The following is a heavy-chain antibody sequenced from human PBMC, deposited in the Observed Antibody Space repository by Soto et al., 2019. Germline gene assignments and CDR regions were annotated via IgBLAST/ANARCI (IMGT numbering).Heavy chain of an antibody. CDR1: GFTFSSYS. J-gene: IGHJ4*02. CDR2: IHNSSSNI. D-gene: IGHD2-2*01. Sequence: EVQLVESGGGLVQPGESLRLSCAASGFTFSSYSMNWVRQAPWKGLEWVSYIHNSSSNIYYADSVRGRFTISRDNAKNSLYLQMNSLRDEDTAVYYCARGVQIIVLLPAAIDYWGQGTLVTVSS. V-gene: IGHV3-48*02. CDR3: ARGVQIIVLLPAAIDY.